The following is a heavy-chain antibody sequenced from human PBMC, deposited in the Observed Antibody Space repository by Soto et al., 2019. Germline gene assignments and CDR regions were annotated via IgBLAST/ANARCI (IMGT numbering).Heavy chain of an antibody. Sequence: GSLRLSCAASGFTFSSYAMSWVRQAPVKGLEWVSAISGSGGSTYYADSVKGRFTISRDNSKNTLYLQMNSLRAEDTAVYYCAKRLTYYYDSSGFDRPDAFDIWGQGTMVTVSS. CDR1: GFTFSSYA. V-gene: IGHV3-23*01. J-gene: IGHJ3*02. D-gene: IGHD3-22*01. CDR3: AKRLTYYYDSSGFDRPDAFDI. CDR2: ISGSGGST.